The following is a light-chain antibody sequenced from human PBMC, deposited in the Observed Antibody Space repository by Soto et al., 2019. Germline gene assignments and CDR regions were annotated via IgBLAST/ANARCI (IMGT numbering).Light chain of an antibody. CDR1: TGPVTSDYY. CDR2: STT. Sequence: QAVVTQEPSLTVSPGGTVTLTCASSTGPVTSDYYPNWFQQKPGQAPRALIYSTTKKHSWTPARCSGSLLGGKAALTLSGVQPEDEADYYCLLYNGADVVFGGGTKLTVL. V-gene: IGLV7-43*01. CDR3: LLYNGADVV. J-gene: IGLJ2*01.